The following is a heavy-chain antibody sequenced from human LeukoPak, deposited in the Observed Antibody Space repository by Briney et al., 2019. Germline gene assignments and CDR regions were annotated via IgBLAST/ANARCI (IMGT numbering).Heavy chain of an antibody. D-gene: IGHD6-13*01. CDR3: ARGESYSSSCPDDAFDI. Sequence: GASVKVSCKASGYTFTGYYMHWVRQAPGQVLEWMGWINPNSGGTNYAQKFQGRVTMTRDTSISTAYMELSRLRSDDTAVYYCARGESYSSSCPDDAFDIWGQGTMVTVSS. CDR1: GYTFTGYY. V-gene: IGHV1-2*02. CDR2: INPNSGGT. J-gene: IGHJ3*02.